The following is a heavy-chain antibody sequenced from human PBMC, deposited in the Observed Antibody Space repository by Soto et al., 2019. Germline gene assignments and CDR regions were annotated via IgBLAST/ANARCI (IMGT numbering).Heavy chain of an antibody. Sequence: QVQLQESGPGLVKPSETLSLTCTVSGGSITPYYWSWIRQPPGKRLEWIGYISSSGFTNYNPSLNSRVTISVDTSTNQFSLKLSSVTAADTAVYYCVRDCYSSSCFDLWGQGTLVTVSS. J-gene: IGHJ4*02. CDR1: GGSITPYY. D-gene: IGHD6-13*01. CDR2: ISSSGFT. V-gene: IGHV4-59*01. CDR3: VRDCYSSSCFDL.